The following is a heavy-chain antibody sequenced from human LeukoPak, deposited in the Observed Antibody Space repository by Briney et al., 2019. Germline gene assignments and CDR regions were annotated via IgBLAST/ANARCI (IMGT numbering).Heavy chain of an antibody. CDR2: IYYSGST. J-gene: IGHJ3*02. CDR1: GGSISSGDYY. CDR3: ARGPGGGTTSLDDAFDI. V-gene: IGHV4-30-4*01. D-gene: IGHD1-7*01. Sequence: PSETLSLTCTVSGGSISSGDYYWSWIRQPPGKGLEWIGYIYYSGSTYYNPSLKCRVTISVDTSKNQFSLKLSSVTAADTAVYYCARGPGGGTTSLDDAFDIWGQGTMVTVSS.